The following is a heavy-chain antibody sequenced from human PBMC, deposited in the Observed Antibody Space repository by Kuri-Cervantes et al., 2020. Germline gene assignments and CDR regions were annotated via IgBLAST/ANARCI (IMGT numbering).Heavy chain of an antibody. CDR3: ARDGGSYWFDP. CDR1: GFTFSSYS. Sequence: ETLSLTCAASGFTFSSYSMNWVRQAPGKGLEWVSYISSSSSTIYYADSVKGRFTISRDNAKNSLYLQMNSLRAEDTAVYYCARDGGSYWFDPWGQGTLVTVSS. D-gene: IGHD1-26*01. J-gene: IGHJ5*02. V-gene: IGHV3-48*04. CDR2: ISSSSSTI.